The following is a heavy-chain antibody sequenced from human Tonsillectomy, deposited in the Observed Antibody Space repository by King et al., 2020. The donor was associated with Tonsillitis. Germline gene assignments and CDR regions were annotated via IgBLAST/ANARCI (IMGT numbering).Heavy chain of an antibody. CDR3: ARVESSAWYPH. CDR2: ISSDGRST. Sequence: VQLVESGGGLVQPGGSLRLSCAASGFTFSSSWMHWVRQAPGKGLVWVSHISSDGRSTNYADSVKGRFTISRDNVKNTLYLQMNSLRAEDTAVYYCARVESSAWYPHWGQGTLVTVSS. J-gene: IGHJ4*02. CDR1: GFTFSSSW. V-gene: IGHV3-74*01. D-gene: IGHD6-19*01.